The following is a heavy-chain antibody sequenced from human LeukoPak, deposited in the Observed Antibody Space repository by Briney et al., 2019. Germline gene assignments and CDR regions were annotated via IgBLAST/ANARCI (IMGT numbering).Heavy chain of an antibody. Sequence: PSETLSLTCAVYGGSFSGYYWSWIRQPPGKGLEWIGEINHSGSTNYNPSLKSRVTISVDTSKNQFSLKLSSVTAADTAVYYCARGLRGPAMANPTYNWFDPWGQGTLVTVSS. J-gene: IGHJ5*02. CDR3: ARGLRGPAMANPTYNWFDP. V-gene: IGHV4-34*01. D-gene: IGHD5-18*01. CDR2: INHSGST. CDR1: GGSFSGYY.